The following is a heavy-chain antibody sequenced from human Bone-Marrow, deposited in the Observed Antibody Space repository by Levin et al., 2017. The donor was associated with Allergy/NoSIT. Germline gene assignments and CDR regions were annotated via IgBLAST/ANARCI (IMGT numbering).Heavy chain of an antibody. Sequence: SQTLSLTCTVSGGSISSTDYYWSWIHQSPGQGLDWVGFISSSGETYYNPSLSSRLRLSVDTSNNQFSLELTSVTAADTAVYYCARNPAHYNIMTGPYYYYYGLDVWGQGTTVAVSS. CDR3: ARNPAHYNIMTGPYYYYYGLDV. CDR2: ISSSGET. CDR1: GGSISSTDYY. D-gene: IGHD3-9*01. J-gene: IGHJ6*02. V-gene: IGHV4-30-4*01.